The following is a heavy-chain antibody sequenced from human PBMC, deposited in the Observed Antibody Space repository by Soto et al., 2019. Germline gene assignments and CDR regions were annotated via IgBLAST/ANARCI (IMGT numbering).Heavy chain of an antibody. CDR1: EFIFSDYA. CDR3: ARGPLWFGGHMDV. CDR2: IGGDGYKP. D-gene: IGHD3-10*01. Sequence: GGSLRLSCVASEFIFSDYAMSWVRQAPGKGPEWVSVIGGDGYKPEYADSVKGRFTISRHNSKNTLYLQMNSLRAEDTAVYYWARGPLWFGGHMDVWGKGTTVPVSS. V-gene: IGHV3-23*01. J-gene: IGHJ6*04.